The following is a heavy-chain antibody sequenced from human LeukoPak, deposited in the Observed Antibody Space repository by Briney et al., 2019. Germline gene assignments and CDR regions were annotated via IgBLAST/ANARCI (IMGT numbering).Heavy chain of an antibody. V-gene: IGHV3-21*01. J-gene: IGHJ4*02. Sequence: GGSLRLSCAASGFSFSTYTMHWVRQAPGKGLECVSSISSSTSYIYYADSVKGRFTISRDNAMNSLYLKMNSLRAEDTAVYYCARVWETYYDSSGYWPFDSWGQGTLVTVSS. CDR1: GFSFSTYT. D-gene: IGHD3-22*01. CDR3: ARVWETYYDSSGYWPFDS. CDR2: ISSSTSYI.